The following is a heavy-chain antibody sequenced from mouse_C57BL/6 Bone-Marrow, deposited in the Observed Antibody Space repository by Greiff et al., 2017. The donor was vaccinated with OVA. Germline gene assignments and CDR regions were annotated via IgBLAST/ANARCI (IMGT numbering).Heavy chain of an antibody. CDR2: ISYDGSN. J-gene: IGHJ2*01. V-gene: IGHV3-6*01. D-gene: IGHD2-5*01. CDR3: ARDNSNYVLYYFDY. Sequence: EVQVVESGPGLVKPSQSLSLTCSVTGYSITSGYYWNWIRQFPGNKLEWMGYISYDGSNNYNPSLKNRISITRDTSKNQFFLKLNSVTTEDTATYYCARDNSNYVLYYFDYWGQGTTLTVSS. CDR1: GYSITSGYY.